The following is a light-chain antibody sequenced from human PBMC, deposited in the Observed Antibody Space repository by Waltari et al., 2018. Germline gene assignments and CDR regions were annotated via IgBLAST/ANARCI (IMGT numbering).Light chain of an antibody. Sequence: QSALTQPRSVSGSPGQSVAISCTGTSSDVGGYNYVSWYQQYPGTAPKLIIYEVTKRPSGVPDRFSGSKSGNTAYLTISGLQAEDEADYYCCSYAGTYTPLFGGGTKLTVL. V-gene: IGLV2-11*01. J-gene: IGLJ2*01. CDR1: SSDVGGYNY. CDR2: EVT. CDR3: CSYAGTYTPL.